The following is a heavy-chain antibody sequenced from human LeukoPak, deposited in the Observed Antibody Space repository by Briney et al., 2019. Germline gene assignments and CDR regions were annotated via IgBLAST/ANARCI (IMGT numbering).Heavy chain of an antibody. V-gene: IGHV4-4*07. CDR3: ARDTYNYGSSAYYFDY. CDR2: IYTSGST. D-gene: IGHD5-18*01. J-gene: IGHJ4*02. CDR1: GVSISSYS. Sequence: SETLSLTCTVSGVSISSYSWSWIRQPAGKGLEWIGRIYTSGSTNYNPSLTSRVTMSVDTSKNQFSLKLSSVTAADTAVYYCARDTYNYGSSAYYFDYWGQGTLVTVSS.